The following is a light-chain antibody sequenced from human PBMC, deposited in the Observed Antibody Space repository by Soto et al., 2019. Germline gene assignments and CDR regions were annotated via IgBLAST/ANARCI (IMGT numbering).Light chain of an antibody. V-gene: IGKV2-30*01. Sequence: DVVMTQSPLSLPVALGQPASISCRSSQSLISSDGNTYLNWFQQRPGQSPRRLISKVSNRDSGVPDRFSGSGSGTDFTLKISRVEAVDVGVYYCMQGTQWPRTFGQGTKLEIK. CDR2: KVS. CDR1: QSLISSDGNTY. CDR3: MQGTQWPRT. J-gene: IGKJ2*01.